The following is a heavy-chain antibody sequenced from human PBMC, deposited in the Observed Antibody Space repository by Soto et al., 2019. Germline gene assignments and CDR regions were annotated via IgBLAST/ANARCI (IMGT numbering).Heavy chain of an antibody. Sequence: GGSLRLSCAASGFTFSSYAMSWVRQAPGKGLEWVSAISGSGGSTYYADSVKGRFTISRDNSKNTLYLQMNSLRAEDTAVYYCAKDRIVRATVTNNWFDPWGQGTLVTVSS. D-gene: IGHD4-17*01. CDR3: AKDRIVRATVTNNWFDP. CDR2: ISGSGGST. J-gene: IGHJ5*02. V-gene: IGHV3-23*01. CDR1: GFTFSSYA.